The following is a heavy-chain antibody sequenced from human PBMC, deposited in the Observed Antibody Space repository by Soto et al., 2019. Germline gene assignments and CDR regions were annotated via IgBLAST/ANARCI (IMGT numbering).Heavy chain of an antibody. CDR2: IWYDGSNK. CDR3: ARDGYIQLWFSGYFDY. Sequence: GGSLRLSCAASGFTFSSYGMHWVRQAPGKGLEWVAVIWYDGSNKYYADSVKGRFTISRDNSKNTLYLQMNSLRAEDTAVYYCARDGYIQLWFSGYFDYWRQGTLVTVSS. D-gene: IGHD5-18*01. CDR1: GFTFSSYG. J-gene: IGHJ4*02. V-gene: IGHV3-33*01.